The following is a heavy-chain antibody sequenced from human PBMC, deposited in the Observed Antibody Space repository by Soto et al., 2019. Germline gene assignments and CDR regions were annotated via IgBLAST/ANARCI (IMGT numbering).Heavy chain of an antibody. CDR1: GFTFSSYA. J-gene: IGHJ5*02. V-gene: IGHV3-30-3*01. CDR3: ARDRGITGTRSWFDP. Sequence: GGSLRLSCAASGFTFSSYAMHWVRQAPGKGLEWVAVISYDGSNKYYADSVKGRFTISRDNSKNTLYLQMNSLRAENTAVYYCARDRGITGTRSWFDPWGQGTLVTVSS. CDR2: ISYDGSNK. D-gene: IGHD1-7*01.